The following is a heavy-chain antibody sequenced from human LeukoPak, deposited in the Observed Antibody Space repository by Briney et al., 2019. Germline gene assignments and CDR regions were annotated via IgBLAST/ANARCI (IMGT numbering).Heavy chain of an antibody. V-gene: IGHV4-38-2*01. CDR1: GYSISSGYY. Sequence: PSETLSLTCAVSGYSISSGYYWGWIRQPPGKGLEWIGSIYHSGSTYYNPSLKSRVTISVDTSKNQFSLKLSSVTAADTAVYYCASTTTDIDYWGQGTLVTVSS. D-gene: IGHD4-17*01. CDR3: ASTTTDIDY. CDR2: IYHSGST. J-gene: IGHJ4*02.